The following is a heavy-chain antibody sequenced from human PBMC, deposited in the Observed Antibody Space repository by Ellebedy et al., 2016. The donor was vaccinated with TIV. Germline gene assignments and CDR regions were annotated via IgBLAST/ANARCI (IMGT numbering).Heavy chain of an antibody. V-gene: IGHV3-48*03. CDR3: AAAHYYFYGKDV. CDR1: GFPLRSFD. CDR2: ISSSGTTK. D-gene: IGHD2-15*01. J-gene: IGHJ6*02. Sequence: PGGSLRLSCAASGFPLRSFDFNWVRKSPGKGLAWVSYISSSGTTKDYADSVKGRFTISRDNAKNSLYLQMNSLRAEDTAVYYCAAAHYYFYGKDVWGQGARVTVSS.